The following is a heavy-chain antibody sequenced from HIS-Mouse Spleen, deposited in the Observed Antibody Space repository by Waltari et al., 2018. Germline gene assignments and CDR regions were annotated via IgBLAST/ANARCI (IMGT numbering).Heavy chain of an antibody. CDR3: ARGRVVSPIDIVVVPAARAAFDI. Sequence: QVQLQQWGAGLLKPSETMSLTCAVYGGSFSGYYWGVIRQPPGKGRVWVGEITHSGSTNYNPSLKSRVTISVGTSKNQFSLKLSSVTAADTAVYYCARGRVVSPIDIVVVPAARAAFDIWGQGTMVTVSS. V-gene: IGHV4-34*01. CDR1: GGSFSGYY. J-gene: IGHJ3*02. CDR2: ITHSGST. D-gene: IGHD2-2*01.